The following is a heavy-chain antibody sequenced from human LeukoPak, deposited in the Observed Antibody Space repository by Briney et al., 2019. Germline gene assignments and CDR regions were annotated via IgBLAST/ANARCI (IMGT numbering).Heavy chain of an antibody. CDR2: IYYSGST. CDR1: GYSISSGYF. J-gene: IGHJ4*02. V-gene: IGHV4-38-2*02. CDR3: ARAMDYYYGSGSYLGY. D-gene: IGHD3-10*01. Sequence: SETLSLTCTVSGYSISSGYFWGWIRQPPGKGLEWIGSIYYSGSTYYNPSLKSRVTISVDTSKNQFSLKLSSVTAADTAVYYCARAMDYYYGSGSYLGYWGQGTLVTVSS.